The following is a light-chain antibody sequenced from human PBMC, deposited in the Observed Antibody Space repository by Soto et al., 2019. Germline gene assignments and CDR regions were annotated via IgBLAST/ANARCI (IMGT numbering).Light chain of an antibody. CDR3: QQYGSSGT. J-gene: IGKJ1*01. V-gene: IGKV3-20*01. CDR1: QSVTSTY. Sequence: EIALTQSPATLSLSPGERATLSCRASQSVTSTYLAWYQQKPGQAPRLLIYDASNRATGIPARFSGSGSGTDFTLTISSLEPEDFAVYYCQQYGSSGTFGQGTKVDI. CDR2: DAS.